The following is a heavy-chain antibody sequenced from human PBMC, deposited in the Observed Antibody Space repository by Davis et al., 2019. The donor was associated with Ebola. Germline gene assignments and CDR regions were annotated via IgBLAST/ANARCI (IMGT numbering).Heavy chain of an antibody. CDR3: AREGDTAHFDY. D-gene: IGHD5-18*01. CDR2: IYYSGST. V-gene: IGHV4-59*01. CDR1: GGSISSYY. Sequence: PSETLSLTCTVSGGSISSYYWSWIRQPPGKGLEWIGYIYYSGSTNYNPSLKSRVTISVDTSKNQFSLKLSSVTAADTAVYYCAREGDTAHFDYWGQGTLVTVSS. J-gene: IGHJ4*02.